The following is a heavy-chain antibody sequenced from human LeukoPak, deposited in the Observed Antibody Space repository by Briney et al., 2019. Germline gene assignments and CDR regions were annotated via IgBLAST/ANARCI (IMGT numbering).Heavy chain of an antibody. V-gene: IGHV3-23*01. CDR1: GFTFNRNA. D-gene: IGHD6-19*01. CDR2: IGGSGDKT. Sequence: PGGSLRLSYAASGFTFNRNAISWVRQAPGKGLEWVSTIGGSGDKTFYADSVKGRFTISRDNSKNMVHLQMNSLTGEDTALYYCVRRGDASSGWGDHDFWGQGALVTVSS. J-gene: IGHJ4*02. CDR3: VRRGDASSGWGDHDF.